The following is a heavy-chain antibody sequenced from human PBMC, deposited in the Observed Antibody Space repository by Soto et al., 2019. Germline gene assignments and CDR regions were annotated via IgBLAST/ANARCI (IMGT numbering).Heavy chain of an antibody. Sequence: SETLSLTCTVSGGSIRNYYWSWIRQPPGKGLELIGYMFHSGSTNYNPSLKSRVTISLDTSKNQFSLKLRSVTAADTAVYYCAREDDFWSGYLAYWGQGILVTVSS. CDR3: AREDDFWSGYLAY. CDR1: GGSIRNYY. D-gene: IGHD3-3*01. V-gene: IGHV4-59*01. J-gene: IGHJ4*02. CDR2: MFHSGST.